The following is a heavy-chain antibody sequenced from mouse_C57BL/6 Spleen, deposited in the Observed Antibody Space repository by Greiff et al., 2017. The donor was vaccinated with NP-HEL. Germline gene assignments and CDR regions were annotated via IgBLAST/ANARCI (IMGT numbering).Heavy chain of an antibody. V-gene: IGHV1-64*01. CDR3: ARGDNVWDAMDY. D-gene: IGHD2-10*02. J-gene: IGHJ4*01. CDR1: GYTFTSYW. CDR2: IHPNSGST. Sequence: QVHVKQSGAELVKPGASVKLSCKASGYTFTSYWMHWVKQRPGQGLEWIGMIHPNSGSTNYNEKFKSKATLTVAKSSSTAYMQLSSLTSEDSAVYYGARGDNVWDAMDYWGQGTSGTVAS.